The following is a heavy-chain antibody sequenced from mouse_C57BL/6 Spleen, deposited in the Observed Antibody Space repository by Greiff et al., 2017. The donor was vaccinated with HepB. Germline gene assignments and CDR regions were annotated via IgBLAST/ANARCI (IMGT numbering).Heavy chain of an antibody. D-gene: IGHD2-4*01. Sequence: EVKLMESGGGLVQPGGSMKLSCVASGFTFSNYWMNWVRQSPEKGLEWVAQIRLKSDNYATHYAESVKGRFTISRDDSKSSVYLQMNNLRAEDTGIYYCTGGIYYDYDGGLDYWGQGTTLTVSS. J-gene: IGHJ2*01. CDR3: TGGIYYDYDGGLDY. CDR1: GFTFSNYW. CDR2: IRLKSDNYAT. V-gene: IGHV6-3*01.